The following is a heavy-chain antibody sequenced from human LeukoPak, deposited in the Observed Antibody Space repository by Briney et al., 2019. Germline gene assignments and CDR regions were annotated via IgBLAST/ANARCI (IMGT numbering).Heavy chain of an antibody. J-gene: IGHJ4*02. CDR3: AIGHCSSTSCRGMGRYFDY. CDR2: ISAYNGNT. D-gene: IGHD2-2*01. CDR1: GYTFTSYG. Sequence: ASVKVSCKASGYTFTSYGISWVRQAPGQGLEWMGWISAYNGNTNYAQKLQGRVTMTTDTSTSTAYMELSSLRSEDTAVYYCAIGHCSSTSCRGMGRYFDYWGQGTLVTVSS. V-gene: IGHV1-18*01.